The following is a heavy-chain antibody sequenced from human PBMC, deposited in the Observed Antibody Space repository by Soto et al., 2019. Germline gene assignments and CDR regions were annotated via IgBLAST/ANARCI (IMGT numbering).Heavy chain of an antibody. V-gene: IGHV3-21*01. J-gene: IGHJ4*02. CDR2: ISSSSSYI. CDR3: ARDVYSSSRYFDY. Sequence: EVQLVESGGGLVKPGGSLRLSCAASGFTFSSYSMNWVRQAPGEGLEWVSSISSSSSYIYYADSVKGRFTISRDNAKNSLYLQMNSLRAEDTAVYYCARDVYSSSRYFDYWGQGTLVTVSS. CDR1: GFTFSSYS. D-gene: IGHD6-6*01.